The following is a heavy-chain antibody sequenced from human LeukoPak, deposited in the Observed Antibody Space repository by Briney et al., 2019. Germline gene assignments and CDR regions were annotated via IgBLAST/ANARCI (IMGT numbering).Heavy chain of an antibody. J-gene: IGHJ3*01. D-gene: IGHD3-22*01. CDR2: INHSGST. CDR3: VRGVTMIVVVIPNPDAFDV. CDR1: GASFTGYY. V-gene: IGHV4-34*01. Sequence: SETLSLTCAVYGASFTGYYWTWIRQPPGKGLEWIGEINHSGSTNYSPSLRSRVTISVDTSKNQLSLKLSSVTAADTAVYYCVRGVTMIVVVIPNPDAFDVWGQGTMITVSS.